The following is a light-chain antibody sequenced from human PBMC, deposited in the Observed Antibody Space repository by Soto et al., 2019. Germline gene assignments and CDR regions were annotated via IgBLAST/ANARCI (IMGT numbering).Light chain of an antibody. CDR2: EVS. J-gene: IGLJ1*01. V-gene: IGLV2-18*02. CDR3: SSFTTSSTYV. Sequence: QSALTQPPSVSGSPGRSVTISCTGTSSDVGSYNHVAWYQQPPGTAPKLMIYEVSNRPSGVPDRFSGSKSGNTASLTISGLQAEDEADYYCSSFTTSSTYVFGTGTKVTVL. CDR1: SSDVGSYNH.